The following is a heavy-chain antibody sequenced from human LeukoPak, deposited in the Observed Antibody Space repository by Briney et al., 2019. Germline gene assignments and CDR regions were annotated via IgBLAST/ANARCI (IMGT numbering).Heavy chain of an antibody. D-gene: IGHD6-13*01. CDR3: VAHYSSAWYSFEY. Sequence: SETLSLTCSVSGASIRDYFWSWIRQPPGKGLEWIGDIYHTGSTNYNPSLKSRATISVDTSKNQFSLRLNSVTAADTAVHYYVAHYSSAWYSFEYWGQGALVTVSS. J-gene: IGHJ4*02. CDR1: GASIRDYF. CDR2: IYHTGST. V-gene: IGHV4-59*01.